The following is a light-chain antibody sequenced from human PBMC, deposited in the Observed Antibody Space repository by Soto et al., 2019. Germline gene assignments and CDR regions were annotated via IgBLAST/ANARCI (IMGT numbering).Light chain of an antibody. V-gene: IGKV3-20*01. J-gene: IGKJ1*01. CDR2: DAT. Sequence: VLTQSPGTLSLSPGDRATLSCRASQSVGRNYLLWYQQKRGLAPRLLIFDATTRAASVPDRFSGSGSGTDVTLAISRLEPDDCAVYYCYHYATPPLTCGQGTKEEIK. CDR1: QSVGRNY. CDR3: YHYATPPLT.